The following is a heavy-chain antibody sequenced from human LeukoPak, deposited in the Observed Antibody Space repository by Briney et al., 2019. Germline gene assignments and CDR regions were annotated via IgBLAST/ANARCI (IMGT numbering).Heavy chain of an antibody. V-gene: IGHV3-74*01. CDR2: ISNDGTRT. D-gene: IGHD3-16*01. Sequence: GGSLRLSCAASGLTFSYYYMHWVRQAPGKGLVWVSHISNDGTRTNYADSVKGRFTISRDNAKNTLYLQMNSLGAEDTAVYYCSRGEYPYASDHWGQGSLVSVSS. CDR1: GLTFSYYY. J-gene: IGHJ4*02. CDR3: SRGEYPYASDH.